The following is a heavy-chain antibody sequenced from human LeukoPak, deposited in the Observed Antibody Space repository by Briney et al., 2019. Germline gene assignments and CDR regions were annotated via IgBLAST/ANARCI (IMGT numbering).Heavy chain of an antibody. CDR2: ISYDGSNK. Sequence: GGSLRLSCAASGFTFSSYGMHWVRQAPGKGLEWVAVISYDGSNKYYADSVKGRFTISGDNSKNTLYLQMNSLRAEDTAVYYCAKDRLPGIAVAELDYWGQGTLVTVSS. J-gene: IGHJ4*02. D-gene: IGHD6-19*01. CDR1: GFTFSSYG. V-gene: IGHV3-30*18. CDR3: AKDRLPGIAVAELDY.